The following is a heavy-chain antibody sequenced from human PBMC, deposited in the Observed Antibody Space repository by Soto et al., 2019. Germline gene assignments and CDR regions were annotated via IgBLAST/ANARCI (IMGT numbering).Heavy chain of an antibody. V-gene: IGHV3-23*01. CDR2: VGGSGAST. D-gene: IGHD3-10*01. J-gene: IGHJ4*02. Sequence: EVQLLESGGGLVQPGGSLRLSCAASGLTFSNYAMSWVRQAPGKGLEWVSAVGGSGASTYYADSVKGRFTISRDNSTNTLYLQMNSLRAEDTALYYCAKKYHYGSGSYLYYFDYWGQGTLVTVSS. CDR3: AKKYHYGSGSYLYYFDY. CDR1: GLTFSNYA.